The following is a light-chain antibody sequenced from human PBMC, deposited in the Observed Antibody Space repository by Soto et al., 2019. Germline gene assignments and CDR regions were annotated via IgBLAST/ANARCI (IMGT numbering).Light chain of an antibody. CDR3: QQTYDSLVS. CDR2: GSS. CDR1: QTISDY. V-gene: IGKV1-39*01. J-gene: IGKJ4*01. Sequence: DIQMTQSPPSLSASVGDRVTITCRASQTISDYLHWYQQKPGKAPTLLIYGSSSLLTGVPPRFSGSGSGTEFTLTISSLQPEDFGTYYCQQTYDSLVSFGGGTKVDIK.